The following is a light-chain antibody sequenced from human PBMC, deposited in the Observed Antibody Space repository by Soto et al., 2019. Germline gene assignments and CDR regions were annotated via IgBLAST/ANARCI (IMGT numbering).Light chain of an antibody. Sequence: QSALPQPPSASGSPGESVTIYCSGTSSDVGAYIYVSWYQQHPGKAPKLMIYEVTKRPSGVPARFSGSKSCNTAALTVSGLQAEDEADYYGTSHAGLNAWDVFGTGTNGTV. CDR1: SSDVGAYIY. V-gene: IGLV2-8*01. CDR2: EVT. CDR3: TSHAGLNAWDV. J-gene: IGLJ1*01.